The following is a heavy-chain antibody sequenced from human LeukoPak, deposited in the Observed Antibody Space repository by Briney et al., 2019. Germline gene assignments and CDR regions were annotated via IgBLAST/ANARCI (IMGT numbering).Heavy chain of an antibody. CDR3: AKDGYHTYYYGSGSYYNPSYMDV. CDR1: GFTFSVYE. V-gene: IGHV3-23*01. CDR2: ISGSGGNT. Sequence: GGSLRLSCEASGFTFSVYEMNWVRQAPGKGLEWVSAISGSGGNTHYADSVKGRFTISRDNSKNTLYLQMNSLRAEDTAVYYCAKDGYHTYYYGSGSYYNPSYMDVWGKGTTVTISS. J-gene: IGHJ6*03. D-gene: IGHD3-10*01.